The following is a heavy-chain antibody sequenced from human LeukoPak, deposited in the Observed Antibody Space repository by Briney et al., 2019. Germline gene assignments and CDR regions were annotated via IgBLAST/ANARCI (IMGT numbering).Heavy chain of an antibody. Sequence: SETLSLTCAVYGGSFSGYYWSWIRQPPGKGLEWIGEINHSGSTNYNPSLKSRVTISVDTSKNQFSLKLSSVTAADTAVYYCAREDINYYGMDVWGQGTTVTVSS. CDR2: INHSGST. CDR1: GGSFSGYY. J-gene: IGHJ6*02. D-gene: IGHD2-15*01. CDR3: AREDINYYGMDV. V-gene: IGHV4-34*01.